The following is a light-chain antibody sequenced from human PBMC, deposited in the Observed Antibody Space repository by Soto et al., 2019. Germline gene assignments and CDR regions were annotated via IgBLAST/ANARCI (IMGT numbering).Light chain of an antibody. CDR2: DAS. CDR3: QQRNNLPPFT. J-gene: IGKJ3*01. CDR1: QSVGIS. V-gene: IGKV3-11*01. Sequence: EIVLTQSPAALSLSPGEKVTLSCRASQSVGISLAWYQQKPGQTPRLLIYDASNRATGIPARFSGSGSGTEFTLTIISLEPEDSASYYCQQRNNLPPFTFGPGTRVEIK.